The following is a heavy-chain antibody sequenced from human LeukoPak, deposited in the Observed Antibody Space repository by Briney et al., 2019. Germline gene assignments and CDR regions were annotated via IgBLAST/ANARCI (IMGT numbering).Heavy chain of an antibody. Sequence: GGTLRLSCAASGVTFSSDSMSWVRQAPGKGLEWVSSISSRSSYIYYADSVKGGFTIYRDNPKNSLYLQMNSLGAEDTGVYYGATLEPYSSSWYGFDYWGQGTLVTVSS. CDR3: ATLEPYSSSWYGFDY. CDR1: GVTFSSDS. CDR2: ISSRSSYI. J-gene: IGHJ4*02. D-gene: IGHD6-13*01. V-gene: IGHV3-21*01.